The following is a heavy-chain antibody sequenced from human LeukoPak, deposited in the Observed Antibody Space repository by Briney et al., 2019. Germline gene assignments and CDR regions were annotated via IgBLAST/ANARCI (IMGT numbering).Heavy chain of an antibody. J-gene: IGHJ5*02. CDR2: IIPIFGRA. CDR3: AREVLSSDGSSWYWGDWFDP. Sequence: GASVKVSCKASGGTFSSYAISWVRQAPGQGLEWMGGIIPIFGRANYAQKFQGRVTITADESTSTAYMELSSLRSEDTAVYYCAREVLSSDGSSWYWGDWFDPWGQGTLVTVSS. D-gene: IGHD6-13*01. V-gene: IGHV1-69*13. CDR1: GGTFSSYA.